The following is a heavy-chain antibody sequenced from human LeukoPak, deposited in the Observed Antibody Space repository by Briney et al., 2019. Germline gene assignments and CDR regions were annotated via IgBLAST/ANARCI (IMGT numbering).Heavy chain of an antibody. CDR2: IWYDGSNK. J-gene: IGHJ5*02. CDR3: ARDRSGVVTAYNWFDP. CDR1: GFTFSTYG. Sequence: PGRSLRLSCAASGFTFSTYGMHWVRQAPGKGLEWVAGIWYDGSNKYYADSVKGRFTISRDNSKNTLYLQMNSLRAEDTAVYYCARDRSGVVTAYNWFDPWGQGTLVTVSS. V-gene: IGHV3-33*01. D-gene: IGHD3-3*01.